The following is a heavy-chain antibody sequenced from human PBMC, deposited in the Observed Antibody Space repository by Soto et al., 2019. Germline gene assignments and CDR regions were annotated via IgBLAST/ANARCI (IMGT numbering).Heavy chain of an antibody. V-gene: IGHV3-23*01. CDR3: ARPSSGWYYFDY. J-gene: IGHJ4*02. CDR2: ISGSGGST. D-gene: IGHD6-19*01. CDR1: GFTFSSYA. Sequence: LRLSCAASGFTFSSYAMSWVRQAPGKGLEWVSAISGSGGSTYYADSVKGRFTISRDNSKNTLYLQMNSLRAEDTAVYYCARPSSGWYYFDYWGQGTLVTVPS.